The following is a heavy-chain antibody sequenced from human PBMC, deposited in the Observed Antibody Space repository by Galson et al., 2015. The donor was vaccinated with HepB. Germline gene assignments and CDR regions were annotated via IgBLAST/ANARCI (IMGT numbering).Heavy chain of an antibody. J-gene: IGHJ4*02. Sequence: LSLTCTVSGASISSGRYYWSWIRQPPGKGLEWIGEIYHSGSTNYNPSLKSRVTMSVDKSKNQFSLKVSSVTAADTAVYYCARGDSSSRYFDYWGQGTLVTVSS. CDR2: IYHSGST. V-gene: IGHV4-39*07. CDR3: ARGDSSSRYFDY. CDR1: GASISSGRYY. D-gene: IGHD6-13*01.